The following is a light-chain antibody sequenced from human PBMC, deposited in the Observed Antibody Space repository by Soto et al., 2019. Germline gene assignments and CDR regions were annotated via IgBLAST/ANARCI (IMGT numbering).Light chain of an antibody. CDR1: NIESKN. J-gene: IGLJ2*01. CDR3: QVWDSSFVV. Sequence: YELTQPLSVSVALGQTASITCEGNNIESKNVHWYQQKPGQAPVLLIYRDSYRPSGIPERFSGSKSGNTATLTISRAQAGDEADYSCQVWDSSFVVFGGGTKLTVL. CDR2: RDS. V-gene: IGLV3-9*01.